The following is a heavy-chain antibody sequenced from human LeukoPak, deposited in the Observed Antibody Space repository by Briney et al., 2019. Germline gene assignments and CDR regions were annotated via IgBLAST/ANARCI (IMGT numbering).Heavy chain of an antibody. CDR2: ISNSGSTI. Sequence: GGSLRLSCAASGFTFSDYYMSWIRQAPGKGLEWVSCISNSGSTIYYADSVKGRFTISRDNAKNSLYLQMNSLRAEDTAMYYCARDTAGSNYDNWGQGTLVTVSS. V-gene: IGHV3-11*04. D-gene: IGHD4-11*01. CDR3: ARDTAGSNYDN. CDR1: GFTFSDYY. J-gene: IGHJ4*02.